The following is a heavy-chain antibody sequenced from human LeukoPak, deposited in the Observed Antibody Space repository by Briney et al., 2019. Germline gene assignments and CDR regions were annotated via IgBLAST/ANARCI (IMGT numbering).Heavy chain of an antibody. D-gene: IGHD1-26*01. V-gene: IGHV1-18*01. CDR2: ISAYNGNT. CDR3: ARDLTHSIVGAKGFDY. J-gene: IGHJ4*02. CDR1: GYTFTSYG. Sequence: ASVKVSCKASGYTFTSYGISWVRQAPGQGLEWMGWISAYNGNTNYAQKLQGRVTMTTDTPTSTAYMELRSLRSDDTAVYYCARDLTHSIVGAKGFDYWGQGTLVTVSS.